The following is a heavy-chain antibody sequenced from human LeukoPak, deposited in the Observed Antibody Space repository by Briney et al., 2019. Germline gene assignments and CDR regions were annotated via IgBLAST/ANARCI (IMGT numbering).Heavy chain of an antibody. Sequence: ASVKVSCKASGYTFTSYDINWVRQATGQGLEWMGWMNPNSGNTGYAQKLQGRVTMTRNTSISTAYMELSSLRSEDTAVYYCARASYVLLWFGELSGWFDPWGQGTLVTVSS. D-gene: IGHD3-10*01. CDR1: GYTFTSYD. CDR2: MNPNSGNT. J-gene: IGHJ5*02. CDR3: ARASYVLLWFGELSGWFDP. V-gene: IGHV1-8*01.